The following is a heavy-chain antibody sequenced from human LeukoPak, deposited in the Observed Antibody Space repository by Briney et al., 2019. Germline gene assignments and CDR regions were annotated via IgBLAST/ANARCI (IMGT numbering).Heavy chain of an antibody. CDR3: ARGFRAVAVW. D-gene: IGHD6-19*01. Sequence: SETLSLTCAVYGGSFSGYYRSWIRQPPGKGLEWIGEINHSGSTNYNPSLKSRVTISVDTSKNQFSLKLSSVTAPDTAVYYCARGFRAVAVWWGQGTLVTVSS. CDR1: GGSFSGYY. J-gene: IGHJ4*02. CDR2: INHSGST. V-gene: IGHV4-34*01.